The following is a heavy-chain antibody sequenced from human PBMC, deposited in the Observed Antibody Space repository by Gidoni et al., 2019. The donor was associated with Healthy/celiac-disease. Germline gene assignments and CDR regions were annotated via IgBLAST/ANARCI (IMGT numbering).Heavy chain of an antibody. D-gene: IGHD4-4*01. CDR2: IYYSGST. CDR1: GGSISSSSYY. Sequence: QLQLQESGPGLVKPSETLSLTCTVSGGSISSSSYYWGWIRQPPGKGLEWIGSIYYSGSTYYNPSLKSRVTISVDTSKNQFSLKLSSVTAADTAVYYCARLGYSSAYYFDYWGQGTLVTVSS. CDR3: ARLGYSSAYYFDY. V-gene: IGHV4-39*01. J-gene: IGHJ4*02.